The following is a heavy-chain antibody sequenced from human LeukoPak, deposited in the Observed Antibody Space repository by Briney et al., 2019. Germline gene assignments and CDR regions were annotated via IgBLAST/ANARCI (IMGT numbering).Heavy chain of an antibody. D-gene: IGHD6-13*01. Sequence: GGSLRLSCAASGFTLSSYCMSWVRQAPGKGLEWVANIKQDGSEKYYVDSVKGRFTISRDNAKNSLYLQMNSLRAEDTAVYYCARDGIAAAVAVNSSWGQGTMVTVSS. CDR1: GFTLSSYC. CDR2: IKQDGSEK. J-gene: IGHJ4*02. CDR3: ARDGIAAAVAVNSS. V-gene: IGHV3-7*01.